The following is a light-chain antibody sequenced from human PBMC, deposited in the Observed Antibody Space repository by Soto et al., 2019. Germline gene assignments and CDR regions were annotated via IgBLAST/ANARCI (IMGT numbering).Light chain of an antibody. CDR1: SNDVGGYKF. CDR2: EVS. V-gene: IGLV2-14*01. Sequence: QSALTQPASVSGSPGQSITISCTGTSNDVGGYKFVSWYQQHPGKAPKLMIYEVSNRPSGVSNRFSGSKYGYMASLTISGLQAEDEADYYCSSYTSSGTLVFGAGTKVTVL. CDR3: SSYTSSGTLV. J-gene: IGLJ1*01.